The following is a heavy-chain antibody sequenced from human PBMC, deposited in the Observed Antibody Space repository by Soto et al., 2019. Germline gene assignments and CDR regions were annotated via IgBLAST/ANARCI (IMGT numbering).Heavy chain of an antibody. V-gene: IGHV1-2*02. CDR2: INPNSGGT. D-gene: IGHD2-15*01. Sequence: QVQLVQSGAEVKKPGASVKVSCKASGYTFPGYDMRLVRQAPGQGLEWMGWINPNSGGTNCAQKCQGRVTMTRDTSISTAYMELSRLRSDDTAAYYCARGLTGYCSGGSCYLFAYWGQGTLVTVSS. CDR1: GYTFPGYD. CDR3: ARGLTGYCSGGSCYLFAY. J-gene: IGHJ4*02.